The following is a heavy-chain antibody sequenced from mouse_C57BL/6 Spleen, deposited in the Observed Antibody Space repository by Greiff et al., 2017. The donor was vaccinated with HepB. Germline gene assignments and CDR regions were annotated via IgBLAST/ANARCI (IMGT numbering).Heavy chain of an antibody. CDR3: AREGYGSSRDYYAMDY. CDR1: GYTFTSYW. D-gene: IGHD1-1*01. J-gene: IGHJ4*01. Sequence: QVQLQQPGAELVKPGASVKLSCKASGYTFTSYWMHWVKQRPGQGLEWIGMIHPNSGSTNYNEKFKSKATLTVDKSSSTAYMQLSSLTSEDSAVYYGAREGYGSSRDYYAMDYWGQGTSVTVSS. V-gene: IGHV1-64*01. CDR2: IHPNSGST.